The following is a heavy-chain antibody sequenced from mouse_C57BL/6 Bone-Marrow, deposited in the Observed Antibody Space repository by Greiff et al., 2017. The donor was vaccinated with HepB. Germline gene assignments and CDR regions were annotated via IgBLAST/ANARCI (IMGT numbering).Heavy chain of an antibody. CDR3: AREVYYDYDGFAY. J-gene: IGHJ3*01. CDR1: GYTFTSYW. D-gene: IGHD2-4*01. Sequence: VQLQQPGAELVVPGASVKLSCKASGYTFTSYWMHWVKQRPGQGLEWIGEIDPSDSYTNYNQKFKGKSTLTVDKSSSTDYMQLSSLTSEDSAVYYCAREVYYDYDGFAYWGQGTLVTVSA. CDR2: IDPSDSYT. V-gene: IGHV1-69*01.